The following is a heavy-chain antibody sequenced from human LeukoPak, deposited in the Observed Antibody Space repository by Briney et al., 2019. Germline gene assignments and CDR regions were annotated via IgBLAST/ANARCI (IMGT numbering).Heavy chain of an antibody. V-gene: IGHV4-39*07. CDR3: ARNRDGYNSFDY. CDR1: GGSISSSSYY. D-gene: IGHD5-24*01. Sequence: SETLSLTCTVSGGSISSSSYYWGWIRQPPGKGLEWIVSIYYSGSTYYNPFLSSLVTISVDTSKTHFSLKLSSVTAADTAVYYCARNRDGYNSFDYWGQGTLVTVSS. CDR2: IYYSGST. J-gene: IGHJ4*02.